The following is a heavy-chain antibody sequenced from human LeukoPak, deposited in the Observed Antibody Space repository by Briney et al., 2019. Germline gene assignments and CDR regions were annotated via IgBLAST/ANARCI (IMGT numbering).Heavy chain of an antibody. D-gene: IGHD3-22*01. Sequence: GESLKISCKGSGYKFTNYWIGWVRQMPGKGLEWMGIIYPGDSDTRYSPSFQGQVTMSADKSISTAYLQWSSLKASDSAMYYCARRSYYYDTSGPPQRTFDIWGQGTMVTVSS. CDR1: GYKFTNYW. CDR3: ARRSYYYDTSGPPQRTFDI. J-gene: IGHJ3*02. CDR2: IYPGDSDT. V-gene: IGHV5-51*01.